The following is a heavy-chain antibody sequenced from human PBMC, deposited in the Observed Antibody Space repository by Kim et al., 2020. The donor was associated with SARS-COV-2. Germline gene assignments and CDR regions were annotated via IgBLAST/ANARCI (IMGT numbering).Heavy chain of an antibody. CDR1: GYRITDSW. J-gene: IGHJ4*02. V-gene: IGHV5-51*01. D-gene: IGHD3-10*01. Sequence: GESLKISCKAYGYRITDSWIGWVRQMPGEGLEWMGSIYPGSSDTRYSPSFEGQVTISADKSISTVFLQWSTLKASDTAMYYCTRTFLTGDPDYWGQGTLVPVSS. CDR2: IYPGSSDT. CDR3: TRTFLTGDPDY.